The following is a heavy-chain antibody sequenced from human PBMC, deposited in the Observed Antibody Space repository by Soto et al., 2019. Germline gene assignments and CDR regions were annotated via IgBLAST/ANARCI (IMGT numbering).Heavy chain of an antibody. D-gene: IGHD2-8*02. V-gene: IGHV3-74*01. J-gene: IGHJ4*02. CDR3: ARDRWCATFDS. CDR2: ITTDGSTT. CDR1: GFTFSSYI. Sequence: EVQLVESGGGLVQPGGSLRLSCAASGFTFSSYIMHWVRQTPGKGLVWVSRITTDGSTTTYADSVRGRFTICRDNAKNTLYPQMNCLSAEDTTVYNTARDRWCATFDSWGQGTLVTVPS.